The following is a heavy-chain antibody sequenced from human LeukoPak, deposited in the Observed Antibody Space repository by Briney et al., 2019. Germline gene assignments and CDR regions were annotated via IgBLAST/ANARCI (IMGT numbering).Heavy chain of an antibody. V-gene: IGHV4-30-4*01. J-gene: IGHJ4*02. Sequence: PSQTLSLTCTVSGGSISSGDYYWSWIRQPPGKGLEWIGYIYYSGSTYYNPSLKSRVTISVDTSKNQFSLKLSSVTAADTAVYYCARVYYYDNSSYGKDYFDYWGQGTLVTVSS. CDR3: ARVYYYDNSSYGKDYFDY. CDR1: GGSISSGDYY. CDR2: IYYSGST. D-gene: IGHD3-22*01.